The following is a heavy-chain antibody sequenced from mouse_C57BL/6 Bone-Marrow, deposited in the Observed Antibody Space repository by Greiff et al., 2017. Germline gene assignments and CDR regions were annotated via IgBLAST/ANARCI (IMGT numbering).Heavy chain of an antibody. J-gene: IGHJ1*03. CDR1: GFTFSDYG. D-gene: IGHD1-1*01. CDR3: ARHPLFITRGVRYFDV. V-gene: IGHV5-15*01. Sequence: EVKLMESGGGLVQPGGSLKLSCAASGFTFSDYGMAWVRQAPRKGPAWVAFISNLAYSIYYAATVPCRFTISRANAKNTLYLEMSRLRSEDTAMDYCARHPLFITRGVRYFDVWGTGTTVTVSS. CDR2: ISNLAYSI.